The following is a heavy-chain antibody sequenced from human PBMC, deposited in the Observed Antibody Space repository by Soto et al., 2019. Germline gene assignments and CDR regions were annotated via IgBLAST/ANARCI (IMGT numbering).Heavy chain of an antibody. Sequence: GGSLRLSCAASGFTFSSYGMHWVRQAPGKGLEWVAVISYDGSNKYYADSVKGRFTISRDNSKNTLYLQMNSLRAEDTAVYYCAREDARDGYNSYHVWGQGTTVTVSS. V-gene: IGHV3-30*03. J-gene: IGHJ6*02. D-gene: IGHD5-12*01. CDR2: ISYDGSNK. CDR3: AREDARDGYNSYHV. CDR1: GFTFSSYG.